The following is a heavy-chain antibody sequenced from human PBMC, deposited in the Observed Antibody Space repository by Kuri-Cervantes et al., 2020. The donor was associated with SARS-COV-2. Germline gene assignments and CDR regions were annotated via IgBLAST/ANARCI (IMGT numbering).Heavy chain of an antibody. D-gene: IGHD1-1*01. CDR1: GFTFSNAW. V-gene: IGHV3-15*01. Sequence: GESLKISCAASGFTFSNAWMGWVRQAPGKGLEWVGRIKSKSDDGTTDYDAPVKGRFTLSRDDLENTVYLQMNSLKPEDTAVYYCTTGGTTTSFAFDIWGQGTMVTVSS. J-gene: IGHJ3*02. CDR2: IKSKSDDGTT. CDR3: TTGGTTTSFAFDI.